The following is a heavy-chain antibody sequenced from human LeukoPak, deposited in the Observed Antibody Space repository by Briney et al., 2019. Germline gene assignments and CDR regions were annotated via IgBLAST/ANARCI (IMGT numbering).Heavy chain of an antibody. D-gene: IGHD2-15*01. CDR1: GGSFSGYY. CDR3: ARGYCSGGSCYPARPLNWFDP. V-gene: IGHV4-34*01. Sequence: SEALSLTCAVYGGSFSGYYWSWIRQPPGKGLEWIGEINHSGSTNYNPSLKSRVTISVDTSKNQFSLKLSSVTAADTAVYYCARGYCSGGSCYPARPLNWFDPWGQGTLVTVSS. J-gene: IGHJ5*02. CDR2: INHSGST.